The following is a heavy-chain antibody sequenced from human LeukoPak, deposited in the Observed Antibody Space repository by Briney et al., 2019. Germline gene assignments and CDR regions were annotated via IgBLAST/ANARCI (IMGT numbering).Heavy chain of an antibody. CDR2: IKPDESET. V-gene: IGHV3-7*03. D-gene: IGHD3-22*01. CDR1: GFKFSSYW. J-gene: IGHJ5*02. CDR3: ARGREDSKYHYFGP. Sequence: GGSLRLSCTASGFKFSSYWMSWVRQAPGRGPEWVANIKPDESETSYVDSARGRFTISRDNVRESLYLQMNSLRVEDTAVYYCARGREDSKYHYFGPWGQGIRVTVSS.